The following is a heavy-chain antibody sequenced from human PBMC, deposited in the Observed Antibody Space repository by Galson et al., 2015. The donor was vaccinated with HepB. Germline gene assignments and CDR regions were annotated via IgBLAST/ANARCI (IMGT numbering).Heavy chain of an antibody. V-gene: IGHV3-30*18. Sequence: SLRLSCAASGFTFSSYGMHWVRQAPGKGLEWVGVISHDGSNKYYADSVKGRVTISRDNSKNTLYLQMNSQRAEDTAVYYCAKDPYDGGNPNYFDYWGQGTLVTVSS. D-gene: IGHD4-23*01. CDR1: GFTFSSYG. CDR2: ISHDGSNK. CDR3: AKDPYDGGNPNYFDY. J-gene: IGHJ4*02.